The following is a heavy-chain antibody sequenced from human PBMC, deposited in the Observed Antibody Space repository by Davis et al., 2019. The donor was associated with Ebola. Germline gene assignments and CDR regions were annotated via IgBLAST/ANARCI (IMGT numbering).Heavy chain of an antibody. V-gene: IGHV1-2*04. J-gene: IGHJ5*02. Sequence: ASVKVSCKASGYTFTGYYMHWVRQAPGQGLEWMGWINPNSGGTNYAQKFQGWVTMTRDTSISTAYMELSRLRSDDTAVYYCARGPRDWENWFDPWGQGTLVTVSS. CDR3: ARGPRDWENWFDP. CDR1: GYTFTGYY. CDR2: INPNSGGT. D-gene: IGHD1-26*01.